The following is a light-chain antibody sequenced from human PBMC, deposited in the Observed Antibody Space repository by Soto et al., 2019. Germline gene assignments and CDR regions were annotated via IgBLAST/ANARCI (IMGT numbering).Light chain of an antibody. CDR3: QQYNSYPLT. V-gene: IGKV1-5*03. CDR2: EAS. J-gene: IGKJ4*01. Sequence: DIQMNQSPSTLSASAGDRVTITCRASQSISSCLSWYQQKPGKAPKLLIHEASSLESGVPSRFSASESETAFTLSISSLQPDDFATYYCQQYNSYPLTFGGGTKVEIK. CDR1: QSISSC.